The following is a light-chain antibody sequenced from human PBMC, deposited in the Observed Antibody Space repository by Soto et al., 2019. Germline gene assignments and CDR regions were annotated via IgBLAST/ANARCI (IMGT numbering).Light chain of an antibody. CDR1: QNIWRTY. V-gene: IGKV3-20*01. CDR2: GVS. J-gene: IGKJ1*01. CDR3: HQYGSPPLT. Sequence: EIVLTQSPGTLSLSPGERATLSCKASQNIWRTYLAWFQQKPGQAPRLLIHGVSTRATGVPDRFSGSGSGTDYTLTITRVEPEDLAVYYCHQYGSPPLTFGQGTKVEIK.